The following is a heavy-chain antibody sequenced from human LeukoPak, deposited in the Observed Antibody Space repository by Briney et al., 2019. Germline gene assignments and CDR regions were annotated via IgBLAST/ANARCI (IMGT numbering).Heavy chain of an antibody. V-gene: IGHV3-21*01. D-gene: IGHD3-22*01. Sequence: TGGSLRLSCAASGITLISYNMNWVRQAPGKGLEWVSSISSDSNYIYYADSVKGRFTISRDNAKNSLYLQMNSLRAEDTAVYYCARSVTMIVDWFDPWGQGTLVTVSS. CDR2: ISSDSNYI. CDR1: GITLISYN. CDR3: ARSVTMIVDWFDP. J-gene: IGHJ5*02.